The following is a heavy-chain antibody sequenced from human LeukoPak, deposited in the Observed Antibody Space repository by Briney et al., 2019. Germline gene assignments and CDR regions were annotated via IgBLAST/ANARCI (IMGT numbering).Heavy chain of an antibody. Sequence: ASVKVSCKASGYTFTSYGISWVRQAPGQGLEWMGWISAYNGNTNYAQKLQGRVTMTTDTSTSTAYMELRSLRPDDTAVYYCARAPYDSSGYYIWFDPWGQGTLVTVSS. CDR1: GYTFTSYG. CDR2: ISAYNGNT. J-gene: IGHJ5*02. V-gene: IGHV1-18*01. D-gene: IGHD3-22*01. CDR3: ARAPYDSSGYYIWFDP.